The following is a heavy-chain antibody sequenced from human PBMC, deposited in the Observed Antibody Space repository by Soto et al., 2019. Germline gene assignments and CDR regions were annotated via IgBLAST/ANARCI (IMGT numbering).Heavy chain of an antibody. D-gene: IGHD3-10*01. CDR2: ISSSSSYI. J-gene: IGHJ6*02. CDR3: ARPYGDHNYYAMDV. CDR1: GFTFSSYA. Sequence: SCAASGFTFSSYAMNWFRQAPGKGLEWVSFISSSSSYIYYTDSVKGRFTISRDNAKNSLYLQMNSLRAEDTAVYYCARPYGDHNYYAMDVWGQGTTVTVSS. V-gene: IGHV3-21*01.